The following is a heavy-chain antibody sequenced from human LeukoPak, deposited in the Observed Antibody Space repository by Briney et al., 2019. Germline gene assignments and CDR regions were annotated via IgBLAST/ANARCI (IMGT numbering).Heavy chain of an antibody. J-gene: IGHJ6*03. CDR1: GFTFSSYS. CDR3: ARRTVTTGPPYYNYYHYMDV. D-gene: IGHD4-17*01. V-gene: IGHV3-48*01. CDR2: ISSSSSTI. Sequence: PGGSLRLSCAASGFTFSSYSMNWVRQAPGKGLEWVSYISSSSSTIYYADSVKGRFTISRDNAKNSLYLQMNSLRAEDTAVYYCARRTVTTGPPYYNYYHYMDVWGKGTTVTVSS.